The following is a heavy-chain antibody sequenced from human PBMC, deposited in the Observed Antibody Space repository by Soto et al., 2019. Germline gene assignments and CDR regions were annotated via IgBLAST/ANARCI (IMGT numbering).Heavy chain of an antibody. D-gene: IGHD2-15*01. CDR1: GFTFSSYA. CDR3: AKHRIGYCSGGSCYGAFDI. CDR2: ISGSGGST. Sequence: GGSLRLSCAASGFTFSSYAMSWVRQAPGKGLEWVSAISGSGGSTYYADSVKGRFTISRDNSKNTLYLQMNSLRAEDTAVYYCAKHRIGYCSGGSCYGAFDIWGQGTMVTV. V-gene: IGHV3-23*01. J-gene: IGHJ3*02.